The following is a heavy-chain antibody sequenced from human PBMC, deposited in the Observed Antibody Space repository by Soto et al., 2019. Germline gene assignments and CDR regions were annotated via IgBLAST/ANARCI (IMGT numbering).Heavy chain of an antibody. CDR1: GYIYNRYG. J-gene: IGHJ4*02. D-gene: IGHD2-2*01. V-gene: IGHV1-18*01. CDR2: ISCYNHDT. Sequence: ASVKVSCKTSGYIYNRYGITWVRQAPGRGLELLGWISCYNHDTIYAQKVQGRLSMATDTSTSTAYMELRSLTSDDTAVYYCAREPSNTSGNKLYLYYWGQGTPVTVSS. CDR3: AREPSNTSGNKLYLYY.